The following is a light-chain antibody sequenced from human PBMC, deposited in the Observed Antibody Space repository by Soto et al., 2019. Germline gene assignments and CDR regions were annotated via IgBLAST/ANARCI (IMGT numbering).Light chain of an antibody. J-gene: IGKJ4*01. CDR2: VTS. CDR3: QYYGGSHQVA. Sequence: IVLTQSPGTLSLSPGEGASLSCRAGQRIEVSYLNWYQQNVGQPPRLLIYVTSSRATGVPDRFSGGGSGTDFTLTINRLEAEDFAVYYCQYYGGSHQVAFGGGTKVDIK. CDR1: QRIEVSY. V-gene: IGKV3-20*01.